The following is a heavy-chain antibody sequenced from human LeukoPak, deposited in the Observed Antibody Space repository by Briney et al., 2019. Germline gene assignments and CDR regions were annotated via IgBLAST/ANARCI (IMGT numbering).Heavy chain of an antibody. CDR1: GGSISSGGYY. J-gene: IGHJ4*02. CDR2: IYHSGST. V-gene: IGHV4-30-2*01. CDR3: ARVTAAAGSDY. D-gene: IGHD6-13*01. Sequence: SQTLSLTCTVSGGSISSGGYYWSWIRQPPGKGLEWIGYIYHSGSTYYNPSLKSRVTISVDRSKNQFSLKLSSVTAADTAVYYCARVTAAAGSDYWGQGTLVTVSS.